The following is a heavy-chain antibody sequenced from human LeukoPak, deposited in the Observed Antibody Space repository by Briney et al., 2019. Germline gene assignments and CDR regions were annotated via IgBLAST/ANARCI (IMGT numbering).Heavy chain of an antibody. V-gene: IGHV5-51*01. CDR1: GYNFITYW. J-gene: IGHJ3*02. Sequence: GESLKISCTASGYNFITYWLGWARQLPGKDLKWLGIIYPEDSNTRYGPSFQGQVTISADKSIGTVYLHWSRPKASDTAMYYWPRHRLNLDFYANSGYYDLPYDALDIWGRRTMVSVSS. D-gene: IGHD3-22*01. CDR2: IYPEDSNT. CDR3: PRHRLNLDFYANSGYYDLPYDALDI.